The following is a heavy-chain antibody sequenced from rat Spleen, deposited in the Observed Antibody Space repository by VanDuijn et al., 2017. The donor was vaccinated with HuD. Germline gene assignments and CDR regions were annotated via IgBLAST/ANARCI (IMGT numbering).Heavy chain of an antibody. D-gene: IGHD1-1*01. V-gene: IGHV5-31*01. CDR2: ITSAGVTT. CDR1: GFTFNNYW. Sequence: EVQLVESGGGLVQPGRSLKLSCVASGFTFNNYWMTWIRQAPGKGLEWVASITSAGVTTYYPDSVKGRFTISRDNAENTVYLQMNSLRSEDTAIYYCATGFITTAPFDYWGQGVMVTVSS. CDR3: ATGFITTAPFDY. J-gene: IGHJ2*01.